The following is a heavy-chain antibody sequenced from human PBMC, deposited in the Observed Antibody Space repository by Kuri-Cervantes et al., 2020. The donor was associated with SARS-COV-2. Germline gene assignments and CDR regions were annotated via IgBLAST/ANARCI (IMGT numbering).Heavy chain of an antibody. CDR3: GKVSWLQLWRRYSDS. J-gene: IGHJ4*02. D-gene: IGHD5-24*01. CDR1: GGSITNYY. Sequence: GSLRLSCTVSGGSITNYYWTWIRRPAGKGLEWIGHLDTSGSTTYNPSLTGRVTISLDPSNNRFSLSLTSTTAADTAVYYCGKVSWLQLWRRYSDSWGQGTLVTVSS. V-gene: IGHV4-4*07. CDR2: LDTSGST.